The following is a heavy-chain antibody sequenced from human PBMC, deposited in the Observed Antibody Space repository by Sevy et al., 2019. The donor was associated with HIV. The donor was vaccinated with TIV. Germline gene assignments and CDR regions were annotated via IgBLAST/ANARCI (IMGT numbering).Heavy chain of an antibody. J-gene: IGHJ4*02. CDR1: GYSFTSYW. CDR2: IYPGDSDT. CDR3: ARHDPVGYCSSTSCYSGDY. Sequence: GESLKISCKGSGYSFTSYWIGWVRQMPGKGLEWMGIIYPGDSDTRYSPSFQGQVTICADKSISTAYLKWSSLKASDTAMYYCARHDPVGYCSSTSCYSGDYWGQGTLVTVSS. V-gene: IGHV5-51*01. D-gene: IGHD2-2*02.